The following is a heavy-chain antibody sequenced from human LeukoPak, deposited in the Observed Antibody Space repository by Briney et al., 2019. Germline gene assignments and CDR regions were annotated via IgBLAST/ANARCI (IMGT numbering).Heavy chain of an antibody. CDR1: GFTFSSYS. D-gene: IGHD3-22*01. V-gene: IGHV3-21*01. CDR3: ATTEGYYDSSGYNYGMDV. J-gene: IGHJ6*02. Sequence: GGSLRLSCAAPGFTFSSYSMNWVRQAPGKGLEWVSSISSSSSYIYYADSVKGRFTISRDNAKNSLYLQMNSLRAEDTAVYYCATTEGYYDSSGYNYGMDVWGQGTTVTVSS. CDR2: ISSSSSYI.